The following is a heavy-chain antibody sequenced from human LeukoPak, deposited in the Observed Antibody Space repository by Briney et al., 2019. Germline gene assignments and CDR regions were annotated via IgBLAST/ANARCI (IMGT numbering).Heavy chain of an antibody. CDR1: GGTFSSYA. D-gene: IGHD5-12*01. J-gene: IGHJ4*02. Sequence: ASVKVSCKASGGTFSSYAISWVRQAPGQGLEWMGGIIPIFGTANYAQKFQGRVTITADKSTSTAYMELSSLRTEDTALYYCAKDTSDRGYIVATMFDLGYWGQGTLVTVSS. V-gene: IGHV1-69*06. CDR2: IIPIFGTA. CDR3: AKDTSDRGYIVATMFDLGY.